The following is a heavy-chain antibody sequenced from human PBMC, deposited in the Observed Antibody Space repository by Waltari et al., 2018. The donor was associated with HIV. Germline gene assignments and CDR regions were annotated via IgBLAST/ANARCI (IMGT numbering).Heavy chain of an antibody. Sequence: EVQLVESGGDLVQPGGSLRLSCAASGFTFSDYRMHWVRQAPGKGLVWVSRINSDGSSTNYADSVKGRFTISRDNAKNTLYLQMNSLRVEDTAVYYCASPVGKAYWGQGSLVTVSS. V-gene: IGHV3-74*01. CDR1: GFTFSDYR. CDR2: INSDGSST. D-gene: IGHD7-27*01. J-gene: IGHJ4*02. CDR3: ASPVGKAY.